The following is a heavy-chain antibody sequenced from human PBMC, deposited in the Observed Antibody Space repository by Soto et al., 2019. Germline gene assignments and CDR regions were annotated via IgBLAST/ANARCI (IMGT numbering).Heavy chain of an antibody. CDR2: IFQSGST. V-gene: IGHV4-30-2*01. Sequence: LSLTCAVSGGSISSGGYSWSWIRQPPGKGLEWIGYIFQSGSTYYTPSLKSRVTISVDRSKNQFSLKLISVTAADTAVYYCARDRRAYGMDVWGQGTTVTVSS. J-gene: IGHJ6*02. CDR1: GGSISSGGYS. CDR3: ARDRRAYGMDV.